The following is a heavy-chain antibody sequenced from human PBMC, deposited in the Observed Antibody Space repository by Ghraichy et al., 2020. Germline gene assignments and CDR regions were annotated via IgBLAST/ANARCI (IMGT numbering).Heavy chain of an antibody. V-gene: IGHV3-74*01. J-gene: IGHJ4*02. CDR3: LTFSFGPDY. Sequence: GESLNISCAASIFTFSNHWMHWVRQAPGKGLVWVSRINGDGSGTSYADSVKGRFTISRDNAKNTVYMEMKSLRVEDTAVYYCLTFSFGPDYWGQGILVTVSS. D-gene: IGHD2/OR15-2a*01. CDR1: IFTFSNHW. CDR2: INGDGSGT.